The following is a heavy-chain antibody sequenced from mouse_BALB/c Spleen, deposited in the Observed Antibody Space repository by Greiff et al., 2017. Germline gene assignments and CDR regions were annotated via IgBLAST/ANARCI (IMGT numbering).Heavy chain of an antibody. D-gene: IGHD2-14*01. CDR1: GYTFTSYW. CDR2: INPSTGYT. V-gene: IGHV1-7*01. Sequence: QVQLKQSGAELAKPGASVKMSCKASGYTFTSYWMHWVKQRPGQGLEWIGYINPSTGYTEYNQKFKDKATLTADKSSSTAYMQLSSLTSEDSAVYYCARLDYRYDEGAMDYWGQGTSVTVSS. CDR3: ARLDYRYDEGAMDY. J-gene: IGHJ4*01.